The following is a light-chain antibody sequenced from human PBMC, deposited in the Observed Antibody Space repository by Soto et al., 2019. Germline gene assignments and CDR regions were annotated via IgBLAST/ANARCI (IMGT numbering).Light chain of an antibody. CDR2: GAS. V-gene: IGKV3-11*01. CDR1: QSLNARY. Sequence: EIVLTQSPGTLSLSPGERATLSCRASQSLNARYLAWYQVKPGQAHRLLFYGASNRATGIPARFSGSGSGTDFTLTISSLEPEDFAVYYCQQRSNWPTWTFGQGTKLDIK. J-gene: IGKJ1*01. CDR3: QQRSNWPTWT.